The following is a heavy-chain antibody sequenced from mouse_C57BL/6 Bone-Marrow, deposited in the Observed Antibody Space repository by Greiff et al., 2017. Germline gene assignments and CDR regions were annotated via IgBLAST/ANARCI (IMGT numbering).Heavy chain of an antibody. CDR3: ARSEHYYSNYLWYFDV. V-gene: IGHV1-55*01. Sequence: QVHVKQPGAELVKPGASVKMSCKASGYTFTSYWITWVKQRPGQGLEWIGDIYPGSGSTNYNEKFKSKATLTVDTSSSTAYMQLSSLTSEDSAVYYCARSEHYYSNYLWYFDVWGTGTTVTVSS. CDR2: IYPGSGST. J-gene: IGHJ1*03. D-gene: IGHD2-5*01. CDR1: GYTFTSYW.